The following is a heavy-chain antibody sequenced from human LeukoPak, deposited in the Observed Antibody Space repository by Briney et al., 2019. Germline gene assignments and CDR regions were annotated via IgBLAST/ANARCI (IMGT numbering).Heavy chain of an antibody. D-gene: IGHD6-13*01. Sequence: TGGSLRLSCAASGFTFSTYGMSWVRQAPGKGLEWVSAISGSGGSKYYADSVKGRFTISRDNAKNSLYLQMNSLRAEDTALYYCARDLYSSTWAPLGYWGQGTLVTVSS. CDR2: ISGSGGSK. CDR1: GFTFSTYG. V-gene: IGHV3-23*01. CDR3: ARDLYSSTWAPLGY. J-gene: IGHJ4*02.